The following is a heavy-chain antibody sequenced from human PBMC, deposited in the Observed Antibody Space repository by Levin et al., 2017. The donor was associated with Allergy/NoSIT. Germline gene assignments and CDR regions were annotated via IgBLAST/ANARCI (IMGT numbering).Heavy chain of an antibody. CDR2: IKQDGSEK. V-gene: IGHV3-7*01. D-gene: IGHD5-24*01. Sequence: LSLTCAASGFTFSSFWMSWVRQAPGKGLEWVANIKQDGSEKYYVDSVEGRFIVSRDNAKKSLYLQMNSLRAEDTAVYYCARGDGYIKPRGWVDAWGQGTLVTVSS. CDR1: GFTFSSFW. J-gene: IGHJ5*02. CDR3: ARGDGYIKPRGWVDA.